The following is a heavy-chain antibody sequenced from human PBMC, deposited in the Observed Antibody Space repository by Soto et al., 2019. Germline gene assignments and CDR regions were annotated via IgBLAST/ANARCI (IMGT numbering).Heavy chain of an antibody. V-gene: IGHV1-69*12. D-gene: IGHD2-2*01. Sequence: QVQLVQAGAEVRKPGSSVKVSCNASGGTFSSYAITWVRQAPGQGLEWMGGIIPIFGTANYAQKFQGRVSITADESTSPAYMELSSLSSEDTAVYYCARGGYCISNSCYVFDYWGQGTLVTVSS. CDR2: IIPIFGTA. J-gene: IGHJ4*02. CDR3: ARGGYCISNSCYVFDY. CDR1: GGTFSSYA.